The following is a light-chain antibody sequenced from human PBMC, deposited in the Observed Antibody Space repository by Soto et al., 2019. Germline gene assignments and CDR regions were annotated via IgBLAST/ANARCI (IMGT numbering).Light chain of an antibody. V-gene: IGKV1-12*01. CDR1: QHISTW. CDR3: QQANSFPLT. CDR2: AAS. Sequence: DIQMTQSPSSVSASLGDRVTITCRASQHISTWLVWYQQKPGKAPQLLIYAASSLQTGVPSRFSGSGSGTDFTLPFSSLQPKDSATYYCQQANSFPLTFAQGTRRRS. J-gene: IGKJ2*01.